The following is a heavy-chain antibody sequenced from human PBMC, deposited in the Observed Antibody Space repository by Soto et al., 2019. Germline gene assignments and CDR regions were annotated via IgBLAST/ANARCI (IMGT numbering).Heavy chain of an antibody. CDR2: ISRTGDSA. CDR3: AKGPDGSGYYHNWFDS. CDR1: GFSFSDYA. Sequence: EVHLLESGGALVQPGGSLTLSCAASGFSFSDYAMSWVRQAPGKGLEWVSSISRTGDSAYYADSVKGRFAISRDRSKNRSSLQMNSLRVDDTAVYYCAKGPDGSGYYHNWFDSWGQGTLITVSS. D-gene: IGHD3-22*01. V-gene: IGHV3-23*01. J-gene: IGHJ5*01.